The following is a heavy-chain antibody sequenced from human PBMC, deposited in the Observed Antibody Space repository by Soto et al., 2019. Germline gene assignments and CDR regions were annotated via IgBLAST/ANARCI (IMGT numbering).Heavy chain of an antibody. Sequence: QVQLQESGPGLVKPSQTLSLTCTVSGGSISSGGYYWSWIRQHPGKALEWIGYIYYSGSTYYNPSLKSRVTISVDTSKNQFSLKLSSVTAADTAVYYCASTMVRGWSYYYGMDVWGQGTTVTVSS. J-gene: IGHJ6*02. D-gene: IGHD3-10*01. V-gene: IGHV4-31*03. CDR3: ASTMVRGWSYYYGMDV. CDR1: GGSISSGGYY. CDR2: IYYSGST.